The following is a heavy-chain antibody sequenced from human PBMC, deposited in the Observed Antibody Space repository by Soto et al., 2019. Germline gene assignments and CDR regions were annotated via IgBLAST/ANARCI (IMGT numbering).Heavy chain of an antibody. J-gene: IGHJ4*02. D-gene: IGHD5-18*01. CDR1: GFTFRTYA. V-gene: IGHV3-30*04. Sequence: QVQLVESGGGVVQPGRSLKLSCAASGFTFRTYAMHWVRQAPGKGLEWVAVISYDGSNTYYADSVKGRFTISRDNSKNTRNVQMNSLRTEDSAVYYCARDSETNRYSYDYFAYWGQGTLVTVSS. CDR3: ARDSETNRYSYDYFAY. CDR2: ISYDGSNT.